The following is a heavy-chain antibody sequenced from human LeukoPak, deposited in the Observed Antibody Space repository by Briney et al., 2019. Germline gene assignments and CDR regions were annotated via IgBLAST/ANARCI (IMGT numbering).Heavy chain of an antibody. CDR2: ISERGGST. CDR3: AKRGIVIRGILVIGYHQEAYHYDF. J-gene: IGHJ4*02. D-gene: IGHD3-10*01. Sequence: GGSLRLSCVVSGIILSNYAMTWVRQAPGKELEWVSYISERGGSTTYADSVKGRFTISRDTSLNTLYLQMTSLRAEDTAVYFCAKRGIVIRGILVIGYHQEAYHYDFWGQGVLVTVSS. CDR1: GIILSNYA. V-gene: IGHV3-23*01.